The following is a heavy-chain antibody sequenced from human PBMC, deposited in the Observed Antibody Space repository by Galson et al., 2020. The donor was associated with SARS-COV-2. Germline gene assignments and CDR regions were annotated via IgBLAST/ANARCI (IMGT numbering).Heavy chain of an antibody. Sequence: ASVKVSCKASGYTFTSYAMHWVRQAPGQRLEWMGWINAGNGNTKYSQKFQGRVTITRDTSASTAYMELSSLRSEDTAVYYCARAGFLEWSYDYWGQGTLVTVSS. CDR2: INAGNGNT. CDR3: ARAGFLEWSYDY. CDR1: GYTFTSYA. V-gene: IGHV1-3*01. D-gene: IGHD3-3*01. J-gene: IGHJ4*02.